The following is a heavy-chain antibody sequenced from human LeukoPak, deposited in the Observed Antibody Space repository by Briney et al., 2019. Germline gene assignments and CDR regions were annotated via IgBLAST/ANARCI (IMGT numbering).Heavy chain of an antibody. CDR1: GGSISSYY. V-gene: IGHV4-4*09. J-gene: IGHJ4*02. D-gene: IGHD2-2*01. CDR3: ARLCSSTSCPIDY. CDR2: IYTSGST. Sequence: PSETLSLTCTVSGGSISSYYWSWIRQPPGKGLEWIGYIYTSGSTNYNPSLKSRVTISVDTSKNQFSLKLSSVTAADTAVYYCARLCSSTSCPIDYWGQGTLVTVSS.